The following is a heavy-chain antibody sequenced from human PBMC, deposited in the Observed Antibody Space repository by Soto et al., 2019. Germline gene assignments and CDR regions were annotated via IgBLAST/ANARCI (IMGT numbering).Heavy chain of an antibody. CDR1: GFTFSSYW. V-gene: IGHV3-74*01. Sequence: EVQLVESGGGLVQPGGSLRLSCAASGFTFSSYWIHWVRQAPGKGPVWVSRIGSDGSPTRYADSVKGRFTISRDNAKNTLYLQMSSLRAEDTAVYYCARGRGYGDYFYFDYWGQGTLVTVSS. J-gene: IGHJ4*02. CDR3: ARGRGYGDYFYFDY. D-gene: IGHD4-17*01. CDR2: IGSDGSPT.